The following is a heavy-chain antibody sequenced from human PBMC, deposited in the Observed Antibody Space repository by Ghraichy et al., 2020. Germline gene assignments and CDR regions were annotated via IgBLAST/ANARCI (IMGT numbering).Heavy chain of an antibody. CDR2: ISYDGSNK. CDR1: GFTFSSYA. J-gene: IGHJ3*02. D-gene: IGHD3-22*01. V-gene: IGHV3-30*04. CDR3: ARGESYYYDSSGLEYAVDI. Sequence: GGSLRLSCAASGFTFSSYAMHWVRQAPGKGLEWVAVISYDGSNKYYADSVKGRFTISRDNSKNTLYLQMNSLRAEDTAVYYCARGESYYYDSSGLEYAVDIWGQGTMVTVSS.